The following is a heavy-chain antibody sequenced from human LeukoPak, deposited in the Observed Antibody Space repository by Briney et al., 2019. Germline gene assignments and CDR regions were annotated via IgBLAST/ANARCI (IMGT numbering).Heavy chain of an antibody. D-gene: IGHD1-7*01. CDR3: ARSAVTGTTYYFDY. V-gene: IGHV1-18*01. Sequence: GSVKVSCKASGYTFTNYGFIWVRQAPGQGLEWLGWISAYTGNTDYAQKLQGRVTLTTEASTTTAYMDLRSLRSDDTAVYFCARSAVTGTTYYFDYWGQGTLVTVSS. J-gene: IGHJ4*02. CDR1: GYTFTNYG. CDR2: ISAYTGNT.